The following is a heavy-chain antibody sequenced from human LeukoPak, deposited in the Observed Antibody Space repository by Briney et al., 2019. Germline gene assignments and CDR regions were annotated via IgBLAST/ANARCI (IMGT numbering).Heavy chain of an antibody. CDR3: ARASPTYYFGSGSLDY. CDR1: GGSISSSSYY. D-gene: IGHD3-10*01. V-gene: IGHV4-39*07. CDR2: IYHSGST. Sequence: PSETLSLTCTVSGGSISSSSYYWGWIRQPPGKGLEWIGSIYHSGSTYYNPSLKSRVTISVDTSKNQFSLKLSSVTAADTAVYYCARASPTYYFGSGSLDYWGQGTLVTVSS. J-gene: IGHJ4*02.